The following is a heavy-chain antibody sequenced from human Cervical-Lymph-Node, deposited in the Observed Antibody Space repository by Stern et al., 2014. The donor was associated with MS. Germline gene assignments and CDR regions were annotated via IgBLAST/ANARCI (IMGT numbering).Heavy chain of an antibody. J-gene: IGHJ4*02. CDR3: ARDGGSAYCADDCFDY. V-gene: IGHV7-4-1*02. D-gene: IGHD2-21*01. CDR1: GYSFTSYA. CDR2: INTNTGNP. Sequence: QVQLMQSGSELKKPGAAVKVSCKASGYSFTSYAMNWVRQAPGQGLEWMGWINTNTGNPTYTQGFTGRFVFSLDTSVSTAYLQITSLKAEDTAVYYCARDGGSAYCADDCFDYWGQGTLVTVSS.